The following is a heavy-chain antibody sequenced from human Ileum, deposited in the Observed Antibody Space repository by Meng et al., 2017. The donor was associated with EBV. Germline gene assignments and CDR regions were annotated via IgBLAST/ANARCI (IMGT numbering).Heavy chain of an antibody. CDR2: ISFDGNDK. J-gene: IGHJ4*02. CDR1: GFTFSDYG. Sequence: VQLVSVGGGGVQPGRFLRLSCAVSGFTFSDYGMHWVRQAPGKGLEWVAIISFDGNDKFYAESVKGRFTIYRENSENTLYLQVNSLRDEDTALYYCAKGCAGGGYCYYTDYWGQGTLVTVSS. V-gene: IGHV3-30*18. CDR3: AKGCAGGGYCYYTDY. D-gene: IGHD2-21*02.